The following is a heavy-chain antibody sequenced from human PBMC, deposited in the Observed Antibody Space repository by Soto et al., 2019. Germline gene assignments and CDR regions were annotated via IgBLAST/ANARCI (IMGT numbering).Heavy chain of an antibody. Sequence: GGSLRLSCAASGFTFSSHAMSWVRQSPGKGLEWVSSTIDSGGRSYHADSVRGRFTISRDNSKNTLYLQMNSLRADDTAIYYCAKDKMEQWLVGGYYDYWGQGALVTVSS. V-gene: IGHV3-23*01. J-gene: IGHJ4*02. D-gene: IGHD6-19*01. CDR2: TIDSGGRS. CDR3: AKDKMEQWLVGGYYDY. CDR1: GFTFSSHA.